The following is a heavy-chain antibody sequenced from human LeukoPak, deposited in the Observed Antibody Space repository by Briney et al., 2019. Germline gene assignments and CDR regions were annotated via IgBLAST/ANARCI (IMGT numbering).Heavy chain of an antibody. CDR3: AREGKGRFDY. Sequence: SETLPLTCTVSGGSISSYYWSWIRQPPGKGLEWIGYIYYSGSTNYNPSLKSRVTISVDTSKNQFSLKLSSVTAADTAVYYCAREGKGRFDYWGQGTLVTVSS. CDR1: GGSISSYY. D-gene: IGHD1-26*01. CDR2: IYYSGST. V-gene: IGHV4-59*01. J-gene: IGHJ4*02.